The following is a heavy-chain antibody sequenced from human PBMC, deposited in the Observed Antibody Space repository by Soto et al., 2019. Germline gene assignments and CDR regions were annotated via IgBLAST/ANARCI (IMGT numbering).Heavy chain of an antibody. CDR1: GGTFSSYA. J-gene: IGHJ4*02. CDR3: ARGVVGSWFFDY. D-gene: IGHD6-13*01. V-gene: IGHV1-69*13. CDR2: IIPIFGTA. Sequence: ASVKVSCKASGGTFSSYAISWVRQAPGQGLEWMGGIIPIFGTANYAQKFQGRVTITADESTSTAYMELSSLRSEDTAVYYCARGVVGSWFFDYWGQGTLVTVSS.